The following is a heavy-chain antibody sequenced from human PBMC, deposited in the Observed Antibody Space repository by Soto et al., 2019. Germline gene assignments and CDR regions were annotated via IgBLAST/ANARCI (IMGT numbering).Heavy chain of an antibody. J-gene: IGHJ4*02. V-gene: IGHV4-59*01. D-gene: IGHD4-17*01. CDR2: IYYSGST. CDR3: ARRGRGYGDYEYYFDY. CDR1: GGSISSYY. Sequence: SETLSLTCTVSGGSISSYYWSWIRQPPGKGLEWIGYIYYSGSTNYNTSLKSRVTISVDTSKNQFSLKLSSVTAADTAVYYCARRGRGYGDYEYYFDYWGQGTLVTVSS.